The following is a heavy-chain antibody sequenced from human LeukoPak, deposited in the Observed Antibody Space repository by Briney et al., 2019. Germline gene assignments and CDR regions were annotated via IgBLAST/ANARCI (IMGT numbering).Heavy chain of an antibody. V-gene: IGHV3-33*06. CDR2: IWYDGSNK. Sequence: GRSLRLSCAASGFTFSSYGMHWVRQAPGKGLEWVAVIWYDGSNKYYADSVKGRFTISRDNSKNTLFLQMNSLRAEDTAVYYCAKVRTPNPPTRISWSVAGTHTPFDPWGQGTLVTVSS. J-gene: IGHJ5*02. CDR1: GFTFSSYG. CDR3: AKVRTPNPPTRISWSVAGTHTPFDP. D-gene: IGHD6-19*01.